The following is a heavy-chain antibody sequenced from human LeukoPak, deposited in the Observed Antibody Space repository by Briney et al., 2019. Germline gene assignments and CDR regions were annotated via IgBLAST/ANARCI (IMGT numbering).Heavy chain of an antibody. J-gene: IGHJ5*02. CDR2: ISASGGAT. Sequence: GGSLRLSCDASGFTFSRSDMIWVRQAPGKGLEWVSIISASGGATFYADSVRGRFTISRDNSDNILYLQLNSLRAEDTALYHCVKKGNSWSPRFDPWGQGTLVTVSS. CDR1: GFTFSRSD. V-gene: IGHV3-23*01. CDR3: VKKGNSWSPRFDP. D-gene: IGHD6-13*01.